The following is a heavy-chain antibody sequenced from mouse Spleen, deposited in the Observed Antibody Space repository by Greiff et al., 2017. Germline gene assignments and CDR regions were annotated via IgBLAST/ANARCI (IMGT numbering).Heavy chain of an antibody. V-gene: IGHV1-74*01. CDR3: AIPTGLYAMDY. CDR2: IHPSDSDT. J-gene: IGHJ4*01. D-gene: IGHD2-10*01. CDR1: GYTFTSYW. Sequence: QVQLKQSGAELVKPGASVKVSCKASGYTFTSYWMHWVKQRPGQGLEWIGRIHPSDSDTNYNQKFKGKATLTVDKSSSTAYMQLSSLTSEDSAVYYCAIPTGLYAMDYWGQGTSVTVSS.